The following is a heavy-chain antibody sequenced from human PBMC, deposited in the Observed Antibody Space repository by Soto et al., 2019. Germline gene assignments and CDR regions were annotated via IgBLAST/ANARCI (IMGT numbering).Heavy chain of an antibody. CDR2: IIPIFGTA. CDR3: ARGTQSIAVAGSHFDY. V-gene: IGHV1-69*13. CDR1: GGTFSSYA. Sequence: SVKASCKASGGTFSSYAISWVRQAPGQGLEWMGGIIPIFGTANYAQKFQGRVTITADESTSTAYMELSSLRSEDTAVYYCARGTQSIAVAGSHFDYWSQGTLVTVSS. J-gene: IGHJ4*02. D-gene: IGHD6-19*01.